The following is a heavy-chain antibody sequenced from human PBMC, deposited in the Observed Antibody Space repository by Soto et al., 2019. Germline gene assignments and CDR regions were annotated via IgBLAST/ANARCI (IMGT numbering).Heavy chain of an antibody. D-gene: IGHD1-7*01. J-gene: IGHJ5*02. V-gene: IGHV1-69*12. CDR2: IIPIFGTT. Sequence: QVQLVQSGAEVKKPGSSVKVSCKASGGTFRNYGISWVRQAPGQGLEWLGGIIPIFGTTKYAQKFQGRVTITADESTTTAYMELRSLRLEDTAVYYCARGREYQLLLHGTYDPWGQGTLVTVSS. CDR1: GGTFRNYG. CDR3: ARGREYQLLLHGTYDP.